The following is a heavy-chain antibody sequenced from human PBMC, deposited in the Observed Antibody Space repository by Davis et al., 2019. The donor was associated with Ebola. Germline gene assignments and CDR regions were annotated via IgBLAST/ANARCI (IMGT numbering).Heavy chain of an antibody. CDR1: GGSISSSSYY. CDR3: ARQWELLNY. D-gene: IGHD1-26*01. J-gene: IGHJ4*02. Sequence: GSLRLSCTVSGGSISSSSYYWGWIRQPPGKGLEWIGSIYYSGSTYYNPSLKSRVTISVDTSKNQFSLKLSSVTAADTAVYYCARQWELLNYWGQGTLVTVSS. V-gene: IGHV4-39*01. CDR2: IYYSGST.